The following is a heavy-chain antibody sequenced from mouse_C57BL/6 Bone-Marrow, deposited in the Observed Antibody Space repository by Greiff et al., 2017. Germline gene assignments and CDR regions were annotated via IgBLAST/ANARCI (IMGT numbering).Heavy chain of an antibody. CDR1: GYTFTSYD. CDR3: ARLEFAGSSGGGYFDV. J-gene: IGHJ1*03. CDR2: IYPRDGST. Sequence: VQLQQSGPELVKPGASVKLSCKASGYTFTSYDINWVKQRPGQGLEWIGWIYPRDGSTKYNEKFKGKATLTVDTSSSTAYMELHSLPSEDSAVYFCARLEFAGSSGGGYFDVWGTGTTVTVSS. V-gene: IGHV1-85*01. D-gene: IGHD1-1*01.